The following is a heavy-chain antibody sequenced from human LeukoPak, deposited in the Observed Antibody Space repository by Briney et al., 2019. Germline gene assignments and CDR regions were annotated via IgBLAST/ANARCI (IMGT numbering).Heavy chain of an antibody. D-gene: IGHD1-14*01. V-gene: IGHV3-74*01. J-gene: IGHJ4*02. CDR1: GFTFSSHL. CDR2: VKSDGTAT. CDR3: VRRFATGD. Sequence: GGSLRLSCAASGFTFSSHLMHWVRQAQGTGLVWVSSVKSDGTATNYADSVKGRFTISRDNAKNTLYLQMNSLRVEDTAVYYCVRRFATGDWGQGTLVTVSS.